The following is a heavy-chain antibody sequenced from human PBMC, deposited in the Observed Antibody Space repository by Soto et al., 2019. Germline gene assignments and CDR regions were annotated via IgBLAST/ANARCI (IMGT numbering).Heavy chain of an antibody. CDR1: GFTFSSYA. CDR2: ISGSGGST. D-gene: IGHD6-19*01. CDR3: AKSIVAVAGPVDY. V-gene: IGHV3-23*01. Sequence: EVQLLESGGGLVQPGESLILSCAASGFTFSSYAMSWVRQAPGKGLEWVSTISGSGGSTHYADSVKGQFTISRDNSKNMLYLQVNSLRAEDTAVYYCAKSIVAVAGPVDYWGQGTLVTVSS. J-gene: IGHJ4*02.